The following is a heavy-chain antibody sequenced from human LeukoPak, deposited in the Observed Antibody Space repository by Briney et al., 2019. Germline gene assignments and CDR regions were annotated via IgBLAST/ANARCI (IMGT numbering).Heavy chain of an antibody. V-gene: IGHV1-2*06. D-gene: IGHD4-17*01. CDR1: GYTFTGYY. CDR2: INPNSGGT. J-gene: IGHJ3*02. CDR3: ARVDWTVTTDAFDI. Sequence: GASVKVSCKASGYTFTGYYMHWVRQAPGQGPEWMGRINPNSGGTNYAQKFQGRVTMTRDTSISTAYMELSRLRSDDTAVYYCARVDWTVTTDAFDIWGRGTMVTVSS.